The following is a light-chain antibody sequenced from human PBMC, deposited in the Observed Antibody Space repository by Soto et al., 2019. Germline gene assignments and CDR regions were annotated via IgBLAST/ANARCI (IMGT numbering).Light chain of an antibody. CDR2: EVT. CDR3: SSYTSSNSWV. V-gene: IGLV2-14*01. CDR1: SSDVGGYNY. J-gene: IGLJ3*02. Sequence: QPVLTQPASVSGSPGQSITISCTGTSSDVGGYNYVSWYQQHPGKAPKLMIYEVTNRPSGVSTRFSGSKSGNTASLTISGLQAEDEADYYCSSYTSSNSWVFGGGTKLTVL.